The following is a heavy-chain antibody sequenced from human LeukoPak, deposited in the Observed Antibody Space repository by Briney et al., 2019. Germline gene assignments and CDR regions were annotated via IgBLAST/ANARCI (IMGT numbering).Heavy chain of an antibody. V-gene: IGHV4-39*07. CDR1: GGSISSSSYY. D-gene: IGHD5-18*01. Sequence: PSETLSLTCTVSGGSISSSSYYWGWIRQPPGKGLEWIGSIYYSGSTYYNPSLKSRVTISVDTSKNQFSLKLSSVTAADTAVYYCARSTAMFLWFDPWGQGTLVTVSS. J-gene: IGHJ5*02. CDR3: ARSTAMFLWFDP. CDR2: IYYSGST.